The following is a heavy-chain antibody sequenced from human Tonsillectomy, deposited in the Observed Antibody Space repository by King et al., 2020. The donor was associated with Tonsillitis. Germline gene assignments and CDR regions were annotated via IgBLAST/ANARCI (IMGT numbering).Heavy chain of an antibody. CDR2: ISSDGSEK. J-gene: IGHJ4*02. CDR1: GFNFGDYE. CDR3: ALRLSY. Sequence: VQLVESGGGVVQPGRSLRLSCVASGFNFGDYEMHWVRQAPAKGLEWLAIISSDGSEKYYEDSVKGRFTVSRNNSKKTLYLQMNTLRSEDTAVYYCALRLSYWGQGTLVTVSS. D-gene: IGHD2-21*02. V-gene: IGHV3-30*03.